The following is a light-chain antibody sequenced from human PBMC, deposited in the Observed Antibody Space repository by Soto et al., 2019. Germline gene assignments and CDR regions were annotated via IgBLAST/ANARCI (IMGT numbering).Light chain of an antibody. V-gene: IGLV2-14*01. CDR2: EVN. Sequence: QSALTQPASVSGSPGQSITISCTGTSSDFGGYNYVSWYQHHPGKAPKLLLYEVNNRPSGVSTRFSGSKSGNTASLTISGLQADDEADYYRNSGGVFGGGTKLTVL. J-gene: IGLJ2*01. CDR1: SSDFGGYNY. CDR3: NSGGV.